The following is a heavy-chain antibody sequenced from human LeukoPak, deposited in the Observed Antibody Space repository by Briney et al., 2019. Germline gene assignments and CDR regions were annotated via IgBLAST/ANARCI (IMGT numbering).Heavy chain of an antibody. J-gene: IGHJ2*01. V-gene: IGHV4-61*08. CDR2: IYYSGST. Sequence: SQTLSLTCTVSGGSISSGGYYWSWIRQPPGKGLERIGYIYYSGSTNYNPSLKSRVTISVDTSKSQFSLKLSSVIAADTAVYYCARDVYFDLWGRGTLVTVSS. CDR3: ARDVYFDL. CDR1: GGSISSGGYY.